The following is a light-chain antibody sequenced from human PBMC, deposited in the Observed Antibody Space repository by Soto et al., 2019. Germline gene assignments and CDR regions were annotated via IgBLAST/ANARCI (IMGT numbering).Light chain of an antibody. CDR3: QVWDTSSDHVV. J-gene: IGLJ2*01. Sequence: SYELTQPPSVSVAPGQTARITCGGDNIGTKSVHWYQLKPGQAPVLVVYDDRDRPSGIPERFSGSNSGNTATLTISRVEAGDEADFYCQVWDTSSDHVVFGGGTKLTVL. CDR1: NIGTKS. V-gene: IGLV3-21*02. CDR2: DDR.